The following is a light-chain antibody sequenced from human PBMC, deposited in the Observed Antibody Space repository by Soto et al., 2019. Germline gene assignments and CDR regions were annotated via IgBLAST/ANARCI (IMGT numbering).Light chain of an antibody. CDR1: QSVSSSY. CDR2: GAS. Sequence: EIVLTQSPGTLSLSPGERATLSCRASQSVSSSYLAWYQQKPGQAPRLLICGASSRATGIPDRFSGGGSGTDLHLAISRLEPEGFAVYYCQQYDGSRSFGQGTKVES. V-gene: IGKV3-20*01. CDR3: QQYDGSRS. J-gene: IGKJ1*01.